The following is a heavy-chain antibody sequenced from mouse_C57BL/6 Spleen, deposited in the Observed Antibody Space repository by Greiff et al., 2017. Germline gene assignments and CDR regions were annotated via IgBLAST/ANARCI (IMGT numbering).Heavy chain of an antibody. CDR3: STGTGSYYFDY. J-gene: IGHJ2*01. V-gene: IGHV1-15*01. D-gene: IGHD4-1*01. Sequence: QVQLKESGAELVRPGASVTLSCKASGYTFTDYEMHWVKQTPVHGLEWIGAIDPETGGTAYNQKFKGKAILTADKSSRTAYMELRSLTSEDSAVYYCSTGTGSYYFDYWGQGTTLTVSS. CDR1: GYTFTDYE. CDR2: IDPETGGT.